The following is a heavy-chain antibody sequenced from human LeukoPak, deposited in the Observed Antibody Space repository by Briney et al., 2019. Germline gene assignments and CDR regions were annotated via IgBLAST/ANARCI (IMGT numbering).Heavy chain of an antibody. CDR3: ARDPESSTGPTFDI. J-gene: IGHJ3*02. CDR2: VSSSSSNI. D-gene: IGHD3-10*01. V-gene: IGHV3-48*04. CDR1: GFIFSSYS. Sequence: GGSLRLSCVASGFIFSSYSMNWVRQAPGKGLEWISHVSSSSSNIYYADSVKGRFTISRDNAKNSLFLQMNSLRAEDTAVYYCARDPESSTGPTFDIWGQGTMVTVSS.